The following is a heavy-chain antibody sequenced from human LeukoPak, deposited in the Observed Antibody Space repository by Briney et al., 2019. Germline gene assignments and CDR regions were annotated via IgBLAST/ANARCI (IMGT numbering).Heavy chain of an antibody. CDR3: AKGSEDPLGYGDYDYFDY. J-gene: IGHJ4*02. CDR2: ISAYNGNT. V-gene: IGHV1-18*01. D-gene: IGHD4-17*01. Sequence: ASVKVSCKASGYTFTSYGISWVRQAPGQGLEWMGWISAYNGNTNYAQKLQGRVTMTTDTSTSTAYMELRSLRSDDTAVYYCAKGSEDPLGYGDYDYFDYWGQGTLVTVSS. CDR1: GYTFTSYG.